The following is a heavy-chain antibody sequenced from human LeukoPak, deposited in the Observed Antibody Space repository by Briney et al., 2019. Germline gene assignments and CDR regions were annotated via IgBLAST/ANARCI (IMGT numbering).Heavy chain of an antibody. V-gene: IGHV3-23*01. Sequence: GGSLRLSCAASGFTFTSSAMSWVRQPPGKGREWVSSVSGSGDGTYYADSVKGRFTISRDNSKKTLDLHMDSLRAEDTAVYYCAKERLGGNYGDYAVDYWGQGTMVTVSS. CDR1: GFTFTSSA. J-gene: IGHJ4*02. CDR3: AKERLGGNYGDYAVDY. CDR2: VSGSGDGT. D-gene: IGHD4-17*01.